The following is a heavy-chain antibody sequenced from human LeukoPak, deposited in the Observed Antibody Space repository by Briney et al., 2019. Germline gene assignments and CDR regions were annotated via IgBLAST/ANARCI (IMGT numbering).Heavy chain of an antibody. CDR3: ARGGPSSGWYDY. CDR2: IYTSGST. Sequence: SETLSLTCTVSGGSISSYYWGWIRQPAGKGLEWIGRIYTSGSTNYNPSLKSRVTMSVDASKNQFSLNLSSVTAADTAVYYCARGGPSSGWYDYWGQGTLVTVSS. CDR1: GGSISSYY. J-gene: IGHJ4*02. V-gene: IGHV4-4*07. D-gene: IGHD6-19*01.